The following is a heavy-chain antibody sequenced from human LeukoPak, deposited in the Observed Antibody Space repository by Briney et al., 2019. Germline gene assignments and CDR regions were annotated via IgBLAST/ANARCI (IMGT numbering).Heavy chain of an antibody. J-gene: IGHJ5*02. Sequence: GGSLRLSCAASGSYWMHWVRQAPGKGLVWVSQINSDGSWTSYADSVKGRFTISKDNAKNSLYLQMNSLRAEDTAVYYCAGDFWSSNWFDPWGQGTLVTVSS. CDR2: INSDGSWT. CDR3: AGDFWSSNWFDP. V-gene: IGHV3-74*01. D-gene: IGHD3-3*01. CDR1: GSYW.